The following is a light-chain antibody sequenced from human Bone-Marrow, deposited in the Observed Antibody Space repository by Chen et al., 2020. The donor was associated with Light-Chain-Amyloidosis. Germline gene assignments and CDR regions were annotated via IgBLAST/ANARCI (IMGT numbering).Light chain of an antibody. Sequence: IVVTQSPSSLAVSPAERATINCKSSQRILYTSNNENYSAWYQQKPGQPPKLLIYWASTRASGVPDRFSGSGSGTDFTLTISSLQAVDVAVYFCQQYYNPPLTFGGGTKVEI. J-gene: IGKJ4*01. CDR1: QRILYTSNNENY. V-gene: IGKV4-1*01. CDR2: WAS. CDR3: QQYYNPPLT.